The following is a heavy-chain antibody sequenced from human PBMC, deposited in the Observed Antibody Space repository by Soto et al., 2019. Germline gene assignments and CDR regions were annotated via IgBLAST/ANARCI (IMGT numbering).Heavy chain of an antibody. J-gene: IGHJ6*02. CDR3: ATSGGDVVVPAAYYYGMAV. CDR2: IIPILGIA. Sequence: QVQLVQSGAEVKKPGSSVKVSCKASGGTFSSYTISWVRQAPGQGLEWMGRIIPILGIANYAQKFQGRVKLTADKSTSTAYMELSSLRSEDTAVYYCATSGGDVVVPAAYYYGMAVWGQGTTVTVCS. V-gene: IGHV1-69*02. CDR1: GGTFSSYT. D-gene: IGHD2-2*01.